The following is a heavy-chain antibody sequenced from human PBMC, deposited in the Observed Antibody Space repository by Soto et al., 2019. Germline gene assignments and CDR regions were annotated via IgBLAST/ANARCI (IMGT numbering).Heavy chain of an antibody. Sequence: EVQLLESGGGLVQPGGSLRLSCAASGFTFSSYAMSWVRQAPGKGLEWVSAISGSGGSTYYADTVKGRFTISRDNSKNTLYLQMNSLRAEDTAVYYCAQGGVVITLLGLYWGQGTLVTVSS. CDR1: GFTFSSYA. CDR3: AQGGVVITLLGLY. CDR2: ISGSGGST. J-gene: IGHJ4*02. D-gene: IGHD3-22*01. V-gene: IGHV3-23*01.